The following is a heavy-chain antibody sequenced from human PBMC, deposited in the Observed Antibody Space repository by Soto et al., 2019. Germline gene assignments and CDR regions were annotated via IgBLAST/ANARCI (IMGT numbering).Heavy chain of an antibody. Sequence: SETLSLTCTVSGASIINHYWAWIRQSPGRGLESIGYVSNTATTTYNPSLKNRVTISVDASKSQFYLKLRSVTAADTAVFYCARDSGGIVVDPAAMRSSDYWSQGILVTVSS. CDR2: VSNTATT. CDR1: GASIINHY. V-gene: IGHV4-59*11. CDR3: ARDSGGIVVDPAAMRSSDY. J-gene: IGHJ4*02. D-gene: IGHD2-2*01.